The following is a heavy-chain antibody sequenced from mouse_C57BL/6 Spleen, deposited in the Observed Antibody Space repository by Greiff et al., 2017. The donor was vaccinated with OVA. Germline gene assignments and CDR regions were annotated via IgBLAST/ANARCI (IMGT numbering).Heavy chain of an antibody. V-gene: IGHV1-82*01. Sequence: VKVVESGPELVKPGASVKISCKASGYAFSSSWMNWVKQRPGKGLEWIGRIYPGDGDTNYNGKFKGKATLTADKSSSTAYMQLSSLTSEDAAVYFCARDVYYFDYWGQGTTLTVSS. J-gene: IGHJ2*01. CDR1: GYAFSSSW. CDR3: ARDVYYFDY. CDR2: IYPGDGDT.